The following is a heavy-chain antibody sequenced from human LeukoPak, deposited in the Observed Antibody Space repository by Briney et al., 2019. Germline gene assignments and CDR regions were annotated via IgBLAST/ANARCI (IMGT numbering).Heavy chain of an antibody. Sequence: GGSLRHSCALSGLTVSNVWMNWVRQAPGKGLEWVGRIKSKKDGGTTEFAAPVRGRFTISRDDSQNTLYLQMNSLTSDDTAVYYCTQGSGFYYDYWGQGTLVTVSS. CDR3: TQGSGFYYDY. D-gene: IGHD3-22*01. CDR2: IKSKKDGGTT. J-gene: IGHJ4*02. CDR1: GLTVSNVW. V-gene: IGHV3-15*07.